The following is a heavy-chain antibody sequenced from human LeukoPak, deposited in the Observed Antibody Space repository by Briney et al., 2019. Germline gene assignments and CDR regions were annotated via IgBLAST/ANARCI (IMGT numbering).Heavy chain of an antibody. D-gene: IGHD2-2*01. V-gene: IGHV1-2*02. CDR1: GYTFIDYY. J-gene: IGHJ4*02. CDR3: ARVKKLMPEFEF. CDR2: IKPNSGAT. Sequence: ASVKVSCKSSGYTFIDYYIHWVRQAPGQGLEWMGWIKPNSGATKYAQKFQGRVSMTRDTSINTAYMDLTNLRSDDTAIFYCARVKKLMPEFEFWGQGTLVTVSS.